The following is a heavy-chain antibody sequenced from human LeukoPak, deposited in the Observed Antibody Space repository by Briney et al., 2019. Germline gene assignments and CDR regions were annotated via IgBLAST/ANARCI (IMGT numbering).Heavy chain of an antibody. Sequence: ASVKVSCKASGYTFTGYYMHWVRQAPGQGLEWMGWINPNSGGTNYAQKVQGRVTMTRDTSISTAYKELSRLRSDDTAVYYCARGLWFGELPLLRYWGQGTLVTVSS. J-gene: IGHJ4*02. V-gene: IGHV1-2*02. D-gene: IGHD3-10*01. CDR2: INPNSGGT. CDR1: GYTFTGYY. CDR3: ARGLWFGELPLLRY.